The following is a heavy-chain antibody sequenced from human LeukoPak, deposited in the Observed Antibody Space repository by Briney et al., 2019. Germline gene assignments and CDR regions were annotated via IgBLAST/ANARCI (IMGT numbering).Heavy chain of an antibody. CDR3: ARTEEYSSSSFAFDY. CDR2: IYYSGST. J-gene: IGHJ4*02. V-gene: IGHV4-59*12. CDR1: GGSISSYY. D-gene: IGHD6-6*01. Sequence: SETLSLTCTVSGGSISSYYWSWIRQPPGKGLEWIGYIYYSGSTYYNPSLKSRVTISVDTSKNQFSLKLSSVTAADTAVYYCARTEEYSSSSFAFDYWGQGTLVTVSS.